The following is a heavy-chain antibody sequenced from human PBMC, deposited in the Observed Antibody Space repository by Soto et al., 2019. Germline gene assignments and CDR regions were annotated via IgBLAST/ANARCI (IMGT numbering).Heavy chain of an antibody. J-gene: IGHJ6*02. V-gene: IGHV3-30*18. CDR3: AKWGSAYYHYYGMDV. CDR1: GFTFRKYG. Sequence: QAQLVESGGGVVQPGRSLRLSCAAAGFTFRKYGMHWVRQAPGKGLEWVAVISYDGSNKYYADSVKGRFTISRDNSKNTLFLQMSRLRAEDTAVYYCAKWGSAYYHYYGMDVWGQGTTVTVSS. CDR2: ISYDGSNK. D-gene: IGHD3-16*01.